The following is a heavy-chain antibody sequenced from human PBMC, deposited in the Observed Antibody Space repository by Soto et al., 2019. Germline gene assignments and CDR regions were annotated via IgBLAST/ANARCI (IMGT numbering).Heavy chain of an antibody. CDR1: GFTFSTYW. D-gene: IGHD1-26*01. CDR2: INGDGSDT. V-gene: IGHV3-74*01. Sequence: GGSLRLSCAASGFTFSTYWMHWVRQAPGKGLVWLSRINGDGSDTVYADSVKGRFTISRDNAKNTLYLQMNSLRAEDTAVYYCATHSGTYFDYNNWFDSWGQGTLVTVSS. CDR3: ATHSGTYFDYNNWFDS. J-gene: IGHJ5*01.